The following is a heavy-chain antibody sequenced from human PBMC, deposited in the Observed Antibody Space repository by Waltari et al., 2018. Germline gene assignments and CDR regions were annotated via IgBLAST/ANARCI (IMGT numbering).Heavy chain of an antibody. J-gene: IGHJ4*02. CDR3: TRAKIIFGVVINFDY. CDR2: IRSKAYGGTT. CDR1: GFTFGDYA. V-gene: IGHV3-49*04. D-gene: IGHD3-3*02. Sequence: EVQLVESGGGLVQPGRSLRLSCTASGFTFGDYAMSWVRQAQGKGLEWVGFIRSKAYGGTTEYAASVKGRFTISRDDSKSIAYLQMNSLKTEDTAVYYCTRAKIIFGVVINFDYWGQGTLVTVSS.